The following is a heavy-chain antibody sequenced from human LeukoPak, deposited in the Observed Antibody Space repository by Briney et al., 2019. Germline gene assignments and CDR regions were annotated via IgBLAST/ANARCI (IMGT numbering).Heavy chain of an antibody. J-gene: IGHJ3*02. CDR1: GGSISSGGYY. D-gene: IGHD3-22*01. V-gene: IGHV4-31*03. Sequence: PSETLSRTCTVSGGSISSGGYYWSWIRHHPGRGLEWIGYIYYSGSTYYNPSLKSRVTISVDTSKNQFSLKLSSVTAADTAVYYCARETYYYDSRGYYRTDAFDIWGQGTMVTVSS. CDR2: IYYSGST. CDR3: ARETYYYDSRGYYRTDAFDI.